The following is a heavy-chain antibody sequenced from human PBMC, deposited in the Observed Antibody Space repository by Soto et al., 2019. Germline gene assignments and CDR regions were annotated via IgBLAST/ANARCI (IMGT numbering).Heavy chain of an antibody. CDR1: GAFIRDLY. J-gene: IGHJ5*02. V-gene: IGHV4-59*01. D-gene: IGHD3-10*01. CDR2: THANGST. Sequence: SDTLSLTCSGFGAFIRDLYWSWMRQPPGKGLEWIGYTHANGSTNYNPSFKSRVTITVDTPNNQFSLKLTSVTAADTATYFCARERFNMIQRVVTSRWSDPWGQGALVTVSS. CDR3: ARERFNMIQRVVTSRWSDP.